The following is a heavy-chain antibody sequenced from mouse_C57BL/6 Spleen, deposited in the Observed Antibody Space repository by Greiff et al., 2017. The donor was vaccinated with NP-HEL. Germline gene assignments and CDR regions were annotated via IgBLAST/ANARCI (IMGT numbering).Heavy chain of an antibody. CDR1: GFTFTDYY. D-gene: IGHD1-1*01. J-gene: IGHJ4*01. CDR3: ARRYYGSSYDGYAMDY. CDR2: IRNKANGYTT. V-gene: IGHV7-3*01. Sequence: EVMLVESGGGLVQPGGSLSLSCAASGFTFTDYYMSWVRQPPGKALEWLGFIRNKANGYTTEYSASVKGRFTISRDNSQSILYLQMNALRAEDSATYYCARRYYGSSYDGYAMDYWGQGTSVTVSS.